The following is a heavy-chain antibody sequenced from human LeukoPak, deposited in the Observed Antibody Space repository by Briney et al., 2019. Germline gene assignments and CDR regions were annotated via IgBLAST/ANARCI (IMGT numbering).Heavy chain of an antibody. CDR1: GGSISSGGYY. V-gene: IGHV4-30-4*01. Sequence: SETLSLTCTVSGGSISSGGYYWSWIRQPPGKGLEWIGYIYYSGSTYYNPSLKSRVTISVDTSKNQFSLKLSSVTAADTAVYYCARAPYGSGSYGWGQGTLVTVSS. D-gene: IGHD3-10*01. J-gene: IGHJ4*02. CDR3: ARAPYGSGSYG. CDR2: IYYSGST.